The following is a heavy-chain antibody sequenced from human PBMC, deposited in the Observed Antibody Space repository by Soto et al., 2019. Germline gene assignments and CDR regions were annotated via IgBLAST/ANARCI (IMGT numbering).Heavy chain of an antibody. Sequence: QVTLKESGPVLVKPTETLTLTCTVSGFSLSNARMGVSWIRQPPGKALEWLAHIFSNDEKSYSTSLKSRLTISKDPAKTQVVLNMTHMDPGDTATYYCARMYYDYVWWCYGSGGYYFDYWGQGTLVTVSS. J-gene: IGHJ4*02. CDR1: GFSLSNARMG. CDR3: ARMYYDYVWWCYGSGGYYFDY. V-gene: IGHV2-26*01. CDR2: IFSNDEK. D-gene: IGHD3-16*02.